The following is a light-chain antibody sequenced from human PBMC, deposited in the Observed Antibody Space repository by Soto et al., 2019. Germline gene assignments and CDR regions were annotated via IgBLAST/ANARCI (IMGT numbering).Light chain of an antibody. J-gene: IGKJ1*01. CDR2: GAS. CDR3: QQYGSSGT. V-gene: IGKV3-20*01. Sequence: EIGLTQSPGTLSLSPGERATLSCRAGQSVINNYLAWYQQKPGQAPRLLIYGASNRATGIPDRFSGSGSGTDFTLTISRLEPEDFAVYYCQQYGSSGTFGQGTKVDI. CDR1: QSVINNY.